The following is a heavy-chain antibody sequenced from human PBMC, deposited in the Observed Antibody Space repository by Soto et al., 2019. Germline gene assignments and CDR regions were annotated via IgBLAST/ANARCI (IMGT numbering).Heavy chain of an antibody. Sequence: RRLSCAASGFTFSSYVMTWVRQAPGKGLEWVSGISGSSVMTYYADSVKGRFTISRDNSKNTLYLQMNSLRAEDTAVYYCAKSLYDSSGYQPLGFWGQGTMVTVYS. J-gene: IGHJ4*02. CDR1: GFTFSSYV. CDR3: AKSLYDSSGYQPLGF. V-gene: IGHV3-23*01. CDR2: ISGSSVMT. D-gene: IGHD3-22*01.